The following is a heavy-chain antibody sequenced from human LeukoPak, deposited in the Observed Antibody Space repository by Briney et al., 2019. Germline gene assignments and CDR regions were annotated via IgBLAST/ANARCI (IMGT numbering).Heavy chain of an antibody. J-gene: IGHJ2*01. D-gene: IGHD2-2*01. CDR3: AKDSCSSTSCYEEDWYFDL. V-gene: IGHV3-43*02. Sequence: QPGGSLRLSCAASGFIFSSYAMSWVRQAPGKGLEWVSAITASGGSTYYGDSVKGRFTISRDNSKNSLYLQMNSLRTEDTALYYCAKDSCSSTSCYEEDWYFDLWGRGTLVTVSS. CDR1: GFIFSSYA. CDR2: ITASGGST.